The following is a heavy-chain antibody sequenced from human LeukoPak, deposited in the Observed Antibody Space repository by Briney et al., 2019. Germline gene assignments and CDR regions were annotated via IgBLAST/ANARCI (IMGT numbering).Heavy chain of an antibody. CDR3: ATWPPATYSGAFDI. V-gene: IGHV3-30*02. J-gene: IGHJ3*02. CDR1: GFTFSSYG. D-gene: IGHD2-21*01. Sequence: GGSLRLSCAASGFTFSSYGMHWVRQAPGKGLEWVAFIRYDGSNKYYADSVKGRFTISRDNSKNTLYLQMNSLRAEDTAVYYCATWPPATYSGAFDIWGQGTMVTVSS. CDR2: IRYDGSNK.